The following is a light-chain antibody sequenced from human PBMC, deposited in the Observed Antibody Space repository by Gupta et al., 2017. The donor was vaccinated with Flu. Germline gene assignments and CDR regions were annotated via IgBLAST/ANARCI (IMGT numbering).Light chain of an antibody. CDR3: EGWDERLNGVV. Sequence: TVIIPCSGDSANIGKNTVTWQQQFQGQPHKLLIDSNNQRPSGVTERFSGYKSGTSASLAIXGXQSEDEXEYYCEGWDERLNGVVFGGGTKLTV. CDR2: SNN. V-gene: IGLV1-44*01. J-gene: IGLJ2*01. CDR1: SANIGKNT.